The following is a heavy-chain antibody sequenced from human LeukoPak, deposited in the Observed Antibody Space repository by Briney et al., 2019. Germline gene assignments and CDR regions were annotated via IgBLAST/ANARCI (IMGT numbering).Heavy chain of an antibody. V-gene: IGHV4-4*07. CDR2: VSPRGGT. CDR3: ARLNGGP. D-gene: IGHD3-16*01. CDR1: GGSFSISY. Sequence: SETLSLTCSVSGGSFSISYWTWFRQPAGKGLEWIGRVSPRGGTNYNPSLKSRVTMSLDTSKNQVSLKLTSVTAADTAVYYCARLNGGPWGRGTLVTVSS. J-gene: IGHJ5*02.